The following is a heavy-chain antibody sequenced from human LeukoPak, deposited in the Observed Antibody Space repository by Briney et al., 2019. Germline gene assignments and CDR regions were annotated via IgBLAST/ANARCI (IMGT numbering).Heavy chain of an antibody. V-gene: IGHV4-59*01. CDR2: IYYSGST. CDR3: ARAWFHAIDY. CDR1: GGSISRYY. D-gene: IGHD2/OR15-2a*01. J-gene: IGHJ4*02. Sequence: PSETLSLTCTVSGGSISRYYWSWIRQPPGKGLEWIGYIYYSGSTNYNPSLKSRVTISVDTSKNQFSLKLSSVTAADTAVYYCARAWFHAIDYWGQGTLVTVSS.